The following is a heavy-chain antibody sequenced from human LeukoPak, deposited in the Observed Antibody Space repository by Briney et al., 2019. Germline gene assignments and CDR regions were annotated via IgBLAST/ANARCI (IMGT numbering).Heavy chain of an antibody. V-gene: IGHV3-9*01. CDR2: ISWNSGSI. CDR3: AKDSSGDFWSGYYTFDY. J-gene: IGHJ4*02. CDR1: GFTFDDYA. Sequence: PGRSLRLSCAASGFTFDDYAMHWVRQAPGQGLGWVSGISWNSGSIGYADSVKGRFTISRDNAKNSLYLQMNSLRAEDTALYYCAKDSSGDFWSGYYTFDYWGQGTLVTVSS. D-gene: IGHD3-3*01.